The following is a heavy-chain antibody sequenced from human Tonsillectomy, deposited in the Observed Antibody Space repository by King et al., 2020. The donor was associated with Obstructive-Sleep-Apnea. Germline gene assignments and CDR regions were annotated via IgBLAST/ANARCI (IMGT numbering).Heavy chain of an antibody. CDR1: GGSLNSKSYY. Sequence: QLQESGPGLVKPSETLSLTCTVSGGSLNSKSYYWGWIRQPPGKGLEWIGTIYYSGSTYYNPSLKSRVSISVDRSERHFSLKLSSVTAADTALYFCARGQAAATGPPVYSLDVWGQGTTVIVSS. D-gene: IGHD6-13*01. CDR2: IYYSGST. J-gene: IGHJ6*02. V-gene: IGHV4-39*07. CDR3: ARGQAAATGPPVYSLDV.